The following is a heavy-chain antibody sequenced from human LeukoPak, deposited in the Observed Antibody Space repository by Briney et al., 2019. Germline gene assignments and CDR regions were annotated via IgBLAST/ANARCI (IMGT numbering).Heavy chain of an antibody. CDR3: ARHADSYGSGSYPLDY. V-gene: IGHV4-59*08. J-gene: IGHJ4*02. D-gene: IGHD3-10*01. CDR2: IFSSGST. CDR1: GGSISGCY. Sequence: PSETLSLTCTVSGGSISGCYWSWIRQPPGKGLEWIANIFSSGSTSYNPSLKSRITMLVDTSKSQFSLKLSSVTAADTAVYYCARHADSYGSGSYPLDYWGQGTLVTVSS.